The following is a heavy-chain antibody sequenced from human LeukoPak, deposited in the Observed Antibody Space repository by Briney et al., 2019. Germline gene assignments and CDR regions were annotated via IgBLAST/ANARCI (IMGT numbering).Heavy chain of an antibody. CDR3: ARMAYCGGDCENYFDY. CDR1: GFTFSSYA. Sequence: GGSLRLSCAASGFTFSSYAMHWVRQAPGKGLEYVSAISSNGGSTYYANSVKGRFTISRDNSKNTLYLQMGSLRAEDMAVYYCARMAYCGGDCENYFDYWAREPWSPSPQ. D-gene: IGHD2-21*02. V-gene: IGHV3-64*01. CDR2: ISSNGGST. J-gene: IGHJ4*02.